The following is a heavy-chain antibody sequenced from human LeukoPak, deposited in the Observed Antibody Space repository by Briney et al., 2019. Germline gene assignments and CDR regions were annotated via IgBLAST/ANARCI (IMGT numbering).Heavy chain of an antibody. CDR1: GGSIRSGSYY. CDR3: ARDLWGSGIDN. Sequence: RTSETLSLTCTVSGGSIRSGSYYWSWIRQPAGKGLEWIGRIYTSGSTNYHPSLKSRVTISVDTSKNQFSLKLSSVTAADTAVYYCARDLWGSGIDNWGQGTLVTVSS. CDR2: IYTSGST. D-gene: IGHD3-10*01. J-gene: IGHJ4*02. V-gene: IGHV4-61*02.